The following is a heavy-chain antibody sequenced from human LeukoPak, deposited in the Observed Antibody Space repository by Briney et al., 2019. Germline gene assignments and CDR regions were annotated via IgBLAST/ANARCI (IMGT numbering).Heavy chain of an antibody. CDR2: IRYDGSNK. CDR1: GFTFSSYG. Sequence: PGGSLRLSCAASGFTFSSYGMHWVRQAPGKGLEWVAFIRYDGSNKYYSDSVKGRFTISRDNSKNTLYLQMNSLRDEDTAVYYCPKDLVVVPAAPGYWGQGTLVTVSS. D-gene: IGHD2-2*01. V-gene: IGHV3-30*02. J-gene: IGHJ4*02. CDR3: PKDLVVVPAAPGY.